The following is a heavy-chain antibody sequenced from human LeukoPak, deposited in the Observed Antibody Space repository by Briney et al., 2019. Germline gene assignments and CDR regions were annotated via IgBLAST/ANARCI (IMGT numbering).Heavy chain of an antibody. Sequence: GAAVKVSCMACGGTFRSYALSWVRQAPGQGLEWVGGIIPIFGTAIYAQKVQGRVTITADESTSTAYMELSSLRSEDTAVYYCASAREVSEGYLDYWGQGTLVTVSS. J-gene: IGHJ4*02. CDR2: IIPIFGTA. CDR3: ASAREVSEGYLDY. V-gene: IGHV1-69*13. CDR1: GGTFRSYA.